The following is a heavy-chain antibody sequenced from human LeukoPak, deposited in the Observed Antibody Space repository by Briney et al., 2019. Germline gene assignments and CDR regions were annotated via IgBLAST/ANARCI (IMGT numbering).Heavy chain of an antibody. CDR1: GFTVSSNY. Sequence: GGSRRLSCAASGFTVSSNYMSWVRQAPGKGLEWVSVIYSGGSTYYADSVKGRFTISRDNSKNTLYLQMNSLRAEDTAVYYCARGPIFGVVTTFDYWGQGTLVTVSS. CDR2: IYSGGST. CDR3: ARGPIFGVVTTFDY. D-gene: IGHD3-3*01. V-gene: IGHV3-53*01. J-gene: IGHJ4*02.